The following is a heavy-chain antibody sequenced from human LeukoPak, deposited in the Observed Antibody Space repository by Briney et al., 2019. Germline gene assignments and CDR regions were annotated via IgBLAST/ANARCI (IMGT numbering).Heavy chain of an antibody. CDR3: ARGRSFLDY. CDR2: IKQDGSEK. CDR1: GFTFSSYS. D-gene: IGHD2/OR15-2a*01. J-gene: IGHJ4*02. V-gene: IGHV3-7*01. Sequence: GSLRLSCAASGFTFSSYSMNWVRQAPGKGLEWVANIKQDGSEKYYVDSVKGRFTISRDNAKNSLYLQMNSLRAEDTAVYYCARGRSFLDYWGQGTLVTVSS.